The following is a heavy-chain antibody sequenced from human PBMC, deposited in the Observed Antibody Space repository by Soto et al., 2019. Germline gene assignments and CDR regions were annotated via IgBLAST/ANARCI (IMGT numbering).Heavy chain of an antibody. V-gene: IGHV1-18*04. Sequence: QVQLVQSGTEVKKPGASVKVSCKASGYTFTNYGITWVRQAPGEGLEWMGWISAYNGHTNYAQKVQGRVTMTTDTSTSKAYMGRRSLGPAATAGFSGARSPQATGTSWLAPWGQGTLVTVSS. D-gene: IGHD1-7*01. CDR3: ARSPQATGTSWLAP. CDR2: ISAYNGHT. J-gene: IGHJ5*02. CDR1: GYTFTNYG.